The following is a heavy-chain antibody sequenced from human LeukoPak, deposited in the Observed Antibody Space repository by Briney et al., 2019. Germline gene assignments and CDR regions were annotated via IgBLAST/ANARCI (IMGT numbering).Heavy chain of an antibody. CDR1: GFTFSSYW. V-gene: IGHV3-7*01. Sequence: PGGSLRLSCAASGFTFSSYWMSWVRQAPGKGLEWVANIKQDGSEKYYVDSVKGRFTISRDNAKNSLYLQMNSLRAEDTAVYYCARQVRDSSPGLYFDYWGQGTLVTVSS. D-gene: IGHD3-22*01. J-gene: IGHJ4*02. CDR2: IKQDGSEK. CDR3: ARQVRDSSPGLYFDY.